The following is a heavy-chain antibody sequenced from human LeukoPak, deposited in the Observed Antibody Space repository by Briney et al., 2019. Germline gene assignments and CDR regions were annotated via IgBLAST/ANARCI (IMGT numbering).Heavy chain of an antibody. J-gene: IGHJ4*02. CDR1: GYTFTSYG. CDR3: ARDNEVYGGNTHYWRMFDY. D-gene: IGHD4-23*01. Sequence: ASVKVSCKASGYTFTSYGISWVRQAPGQGLEWMGLISAYNGNTNYAQKLQGRVTMTTDTSTRTAYMELRSLRSDDTAVYYCARDNEVYGGNTHYWRMFDYWGQGTLVTVSS. V-gene: IGHV1-18*01. CDR2: ISAYNGNT.